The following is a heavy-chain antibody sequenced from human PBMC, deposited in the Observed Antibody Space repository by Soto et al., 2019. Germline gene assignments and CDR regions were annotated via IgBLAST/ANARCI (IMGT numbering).Heavy chain of an antibody. J-gene: IGHJ4*02. D-gene: IGHD4-17*01. CDR3: TKSAPMDAGDKYYYDF. CDR2: IIPFFGTA. CDR1: GGTFSTFG. V-gene: IGHV1-69*13. Sequence: SVKVSCKASGGTFSTFGISWVRQAPGQGLEWMGGIIPFFGTARYSQKFEDRITITADESTNTVYMDLRSLTSEDTAIYYCTKSAPMDAGDKYYYDFWGQGALVTVSS.